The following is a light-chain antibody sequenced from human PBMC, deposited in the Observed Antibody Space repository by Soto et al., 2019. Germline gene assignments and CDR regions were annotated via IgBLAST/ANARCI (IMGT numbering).Light chain of an antibody. CDR1: SSNIGAGYD. J-gene: IGLJ2*01. Sequence: QSVLTQPPSVSGAPGQRVIISCTGSSSNIGAGYDVHWYQQLPGTAPKLLIYGNNNRPSGVPDRFSGSKSGTSASLAITGLQAEDEADYYCQSYDSSLSGSVVFGGGTKVTVL. CDR2: GNN. CDR3: QSYDSSLSGSVV. V-gene: IGLV1-40*01.